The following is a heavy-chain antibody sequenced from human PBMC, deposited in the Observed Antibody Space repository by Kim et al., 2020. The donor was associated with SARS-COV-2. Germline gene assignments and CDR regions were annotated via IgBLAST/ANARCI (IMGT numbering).Heavy chain of an antibody. CDR3: VVSVDTAMVYGAFDY. CDR2: ISSNGGST. V-gene: IGHV3-64D*09. CDR1: GFTFSSYA. D-gene: IGHD5-18*01. Sequence: GGSLRLSCSASGFTFSSYAMHWVRQAPGKGLEYVSAISSNGGSTYYADSVKGRFTISRDNSKNTLYLQMSSLRAEDTAVYYCVVSVDTAMVYGAFDYWGQGTLVTVSS. J-gene: IGHJ4*02.